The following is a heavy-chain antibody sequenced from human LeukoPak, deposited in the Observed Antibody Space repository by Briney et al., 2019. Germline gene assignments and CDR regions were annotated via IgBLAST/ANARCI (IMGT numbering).Heavy chain of an antibody. CDR2: IYYSGST. Sequence: PSETLSLTCTVSGGSVSSGSYYWSWIRQPPGKGLEWIGYIYYSGSTNYNPSLKSRVTISVDTSKNQFSLKLSSVTAADTAVYYCARAPSSNWYALGFPVDYWGQGTLVTVSS. CDR1: GGSVSSGSYY. CDR3: ARAPSSNWYALGFPVDY. V-gene: IGHV4-61*01. J-gene: IGHJ4*02. D-gene: IGHD6-13*01.